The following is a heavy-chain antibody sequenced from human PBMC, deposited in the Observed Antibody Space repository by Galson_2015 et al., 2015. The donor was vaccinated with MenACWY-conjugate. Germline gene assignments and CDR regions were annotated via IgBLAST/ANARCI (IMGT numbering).Heavy chain of an antibody. V-gene: IGHV3-23*01. D-gene: IGHD3-9*01. Sequence: SLRLSCAASGFTFSSYAMSWVRQAPGKGLEWVSSISGSGGITYYADSVKGRFTISKDISKNTLYLQMNTLRAEDTAVYYCAKVRYFDWLPSFDYSGQGTLVTVSS. CDR3: AKVRYFDWLPSFDY. J-gene: IGHJ4*02. CDR1: GFTFSSYA. CDR2: ISGSGGIT.